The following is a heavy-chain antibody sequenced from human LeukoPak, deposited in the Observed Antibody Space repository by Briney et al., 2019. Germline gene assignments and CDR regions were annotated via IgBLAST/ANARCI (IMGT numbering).Heavy chain of an antibody. Sequence: SVKVSCKASGGTFSSYAISWVRQAPGQGLEWMGRIIPILGIANYAQKFQGRVTITADKSTSTAHMELSSLRSEDTAVCYCARDQRAAAGSVDSYYFDYWGQGTLVTVSS. V-gene: IGHV1-69*04. D-gene: IGHD6-13*01. CDR2: IIPILGIA. J-gene: IGHJ4*02. CDR3: ARDQRAAAGSVDSYYFDY. CDR1: GGTFSSYA.